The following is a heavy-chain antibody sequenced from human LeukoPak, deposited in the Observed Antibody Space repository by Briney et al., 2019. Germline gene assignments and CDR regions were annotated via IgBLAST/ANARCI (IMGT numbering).Heavy chain of an antibody. CDR2: INSDGINT. Sequence: GGSLRLSCAASGFTFSNYWMHWVRQAPGKGLVWVSRINSDGINTSYADSVKGRFTISRDNAKNTLNLQMNSLRAEDTAVYYCAKADSSGYYDAFDIWGQGTMVTVSS. V-gene: IGHV3-74*01. J-gene: IGHJ3*02. D-gene: IGHD3-22*01. CDR1: GFTFSNYW. CDR3: AKADSSGYYDAFDI.